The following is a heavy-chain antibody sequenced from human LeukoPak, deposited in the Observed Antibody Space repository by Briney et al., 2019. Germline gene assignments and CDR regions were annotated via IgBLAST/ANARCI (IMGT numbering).Heavy chain of an antibody. Sequence: GGSLRLSCAASGFTFSRYSMNWVRQAPGKGLEWVSIISSGGGHPYYGDSVKGRFTISRDNANNLLYLQMNSLRVEDTAVYYCARVGATGTADFWGQGTLVTVSS. CDR2: ISSGGGHP. V-gene: IGHV3-21*06. CDR3: ARVGATGTADF. CDR1: GFTFSRYS. J-gene: IGHJ4*02. D-gene: IGHD1-1*01.